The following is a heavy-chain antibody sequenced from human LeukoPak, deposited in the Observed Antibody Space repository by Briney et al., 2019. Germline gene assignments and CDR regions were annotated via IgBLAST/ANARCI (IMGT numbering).Heavy chain of an antibody. CDR3: ARDPYSGNYGNTYYYYMDV. CDR1: GFTFSSYN. V-gene: IGHV3-21*06. D-gene: IGHD1-26*01. CDR2: VISSSSYV. Sequence: GGSLRLSCAASGFTFSSYNMNWVRQAPGKRLEWVSSVISSSSYVFYADSVKGRFTISRDNAKNSLYLQMNSLTAEDTAVYYCARDPYSGNYGNTYYYYMDVWGKGTTVTISS. J-gene: IGHJ6*03.